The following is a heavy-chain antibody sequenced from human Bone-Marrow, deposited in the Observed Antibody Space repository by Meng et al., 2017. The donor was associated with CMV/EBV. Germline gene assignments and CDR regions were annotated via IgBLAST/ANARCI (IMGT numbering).Heavy chain of an antibody. CDR2: IRYDGSHQ. Sequence: GGSLRLSCVASGFTFSADGMHWVRQPPGKGLQWVAFIRYDGSHQYYEDSVKGRFTISRDNSRNTLYLQMNSLRTDDTAVYYCAREVVTPGGQIYWGQGTLVTVSS. V-gene: IGHV3-30*02. CDR1: GFTFSADG. CDR3: AREVVTPGGQIY. D-gene: IGHD4-23*01. J-gene: IGHJ4*02.